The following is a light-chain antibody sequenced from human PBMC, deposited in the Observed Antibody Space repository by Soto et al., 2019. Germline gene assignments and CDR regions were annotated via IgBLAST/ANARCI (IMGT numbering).Light chain of an antibody. CDR3: QHYYTTPPTT. J-gene: IGKJ2*01. Sequence: DIVMTQSPDSLAVSLGERATINCKSSQSVLYSSNNKNYLAWYQQKPGQPPKLLIYWASTRESGVPDRFSGSGSVTDFTLTISSLQAEDVAVYYCQHYYTTPPTTFGPGTKLGIK. CDR1: QSVLYSSNNKNY. V-gene: IGKV4-1*01. CDR2: WAS.